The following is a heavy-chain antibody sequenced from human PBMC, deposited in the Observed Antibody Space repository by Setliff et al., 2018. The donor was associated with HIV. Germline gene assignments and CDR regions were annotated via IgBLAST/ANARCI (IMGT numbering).Heavy chain of an antibody. CDR1: GYIFTSYD. D-gene: IGHD1-26*01. CDR2: MNPNSGNT. CDR3: ARGYLTSGTPKCYDMDV. V-gene: IGHV1-8*03. J-gene: IGHJ6*03. Sequence: ASVKVSCKASGYIFTSYDINWVRQATGQGLEWMGWMNPNSGNTGYAQKFQGRVTITRNTSINTAYMELRSLRSEDTAVYYCARGYLTSGTPKCYDMDVWGKGTTVTVSS.